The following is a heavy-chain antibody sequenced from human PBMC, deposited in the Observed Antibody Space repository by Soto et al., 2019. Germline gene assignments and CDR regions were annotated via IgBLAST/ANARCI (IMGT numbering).Heavy chain of an antibody. Sequence: PGGSLRLSCAASGFTFSSYAMSWVRQAPGKGLEWVSAICGICGCTFYSYSVEGRFTIFRDNFKNTLFFQMNSLRAEDTAVYYCAKDLIMYSSSSYFDYWGQGTLVTVSS. CDR1: GFTFSSYA. V-gene: IGHV3-23*01. D-gene: IGHD6-6*01. CDR3: AKDLIMYSSSSYFDY. CDR2: ICGICGCT. J-gene: IGHJ4*02.